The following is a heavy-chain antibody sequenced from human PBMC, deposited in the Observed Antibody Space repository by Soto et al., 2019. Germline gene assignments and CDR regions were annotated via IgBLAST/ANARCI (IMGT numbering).Heavy chain of an antibody. CDR1: GGPISSGGYY. CDR2: IYYSGST. J-gene: IGHJ4*02. CDR3: ARDERGYSYRYVAEGIDY. D-gene: IGHD5-18*01. Sequence: QVQLQESGPGLVKPSQTLSLTCTVSGGPISSGGYYWSWIRQHPGKGLEWIGYIYYSGSTYYNPSRMSRVTISVDTSKNQFSLKLSSVTAADTAVYYCARDERGYSYRYVAEGIDYWGQGTLVTVSS. V-gene: IGHV4-31*03.